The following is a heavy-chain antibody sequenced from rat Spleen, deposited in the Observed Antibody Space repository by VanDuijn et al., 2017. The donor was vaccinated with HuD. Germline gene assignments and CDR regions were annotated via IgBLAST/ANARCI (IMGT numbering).Heavy chain of an antibody. CDR2: ISSSSGTI. Sequence: EVQLVETGGGLVQPGRSLKLSCVASGFTFNNYWMRWTRQAPGKGLEWVAYISSSSGTIYYADTVKGRFTISRDNAKNTLYLQLSSLRSEDTALYYCARHVYYGLSPFDYWGQGVMVTVSS. D-gene: IGHD1-6*01. V-gene: IGHV5-34*01. J-gene: IGHJ2*01. CDR3: ARHVYYGLSPFDY. CDR1: GFTFNNYW.